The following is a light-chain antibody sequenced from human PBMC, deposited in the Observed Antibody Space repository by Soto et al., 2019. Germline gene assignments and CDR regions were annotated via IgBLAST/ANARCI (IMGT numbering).Light chain of an antibody. CDR3: QQFHDLPIT. CDR2: DAT. Sequence: IQLTQSPPCLSAPIGDKVTITCQATQDISIFLNWYQQKKGKAPEXLIYDATILETGVPSRFSGSGYGTDFNFTISGLQTEDLATYYCQQFHDLPITFGQGTRLEIK. V-gene: IGKV1-33*01. CDR1: QDISIF. J-gene: IGKJ5*01.